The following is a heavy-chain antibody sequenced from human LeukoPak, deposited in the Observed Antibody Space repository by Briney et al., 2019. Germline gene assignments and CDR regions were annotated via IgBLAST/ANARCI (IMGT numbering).Heavy chain of an antibody. CDR2: INHSGST. CDR1: GGSISSSSYY. V-gene: IGHV4-39*07. CDR3: ARSLPGFNMDV. J-gene: IGHJ6*03. Sequence: SETLSLTCTVSGGSISSSSYYWGWIRQPPGKGLEWIGEINHSGSTNYNPSLKSRVTISVDTSKKQFSLKLSSVTAADTAVYYCARSLPGFNMDVWGKGTTVTVSS.